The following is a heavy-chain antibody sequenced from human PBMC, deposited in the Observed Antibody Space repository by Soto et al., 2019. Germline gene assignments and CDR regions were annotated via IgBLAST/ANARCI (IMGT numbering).Heavy chain of an antibody. CDR1: GRTFSSYT. V-gene: IGHV1-69*02. CDR2: IIPILGIA. J-gene: IGHJ5*02. D-gene: IGHD2-15*01. Sequence: SVKALSKAYGRTFSSYTISWVRQAPGQELEWMGRIIPILGIANYAQKFQGRVTITADKSTSTAYMELSSLRSEDTAVYFCARGPIVGVAAKDNWFDPWGQGTLVTVS. CDR3: ARGPIVGVAAKDNWFDP.